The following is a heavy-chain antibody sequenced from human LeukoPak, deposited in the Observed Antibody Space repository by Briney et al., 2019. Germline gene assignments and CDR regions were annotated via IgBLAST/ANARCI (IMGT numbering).Heavy chain of an antibody. D-gene: IGHD6-19*01. J-gene: IGHJ4*02. V-gene: IGHV3-21*01. Sequence: GGSLRLSCAASGFSFSSYSMTWVRQAPGKGLEWVSSISRSSSYRYYADSMKGRFAISRDNAENSLFLQMNSLRAEDTAAYYCARGRSAVAGIAGFDYWGQGSLVTVSA. CDR3: ARGRSAVAGIAGFDY. CDR1: GFSFSSYS. CDR2: ISRSSSYR.